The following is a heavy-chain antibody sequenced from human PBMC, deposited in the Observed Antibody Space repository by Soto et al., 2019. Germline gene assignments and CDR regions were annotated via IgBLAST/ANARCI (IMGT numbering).Heavy chain of an antibody. CDR3: ARPHYYDSSGTMGAFDI. CDR2: IYPGDSDT. D-gene: IGHD3-22*01. CDR1: GYDFATYW. V-gene: IGHV5-51*01. Sequence: LKISCKASGYDFATYWICWVRQVPGKGLEWVGIIYPGDSDTRYSPSFQGQVTISADKSISTAYLQWSSLKASDTAMYYCARPHYYDSSGTMGAFDIWGQGTMVTVSS. J-gene: IGHJ3*02.